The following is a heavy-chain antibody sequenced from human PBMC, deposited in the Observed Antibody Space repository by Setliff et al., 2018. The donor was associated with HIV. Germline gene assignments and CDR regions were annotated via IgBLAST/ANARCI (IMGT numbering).Heavy chain of an antibody. CDR2: MSPNSGNT. V-gene: IGHV1-8*02. CDR1: GYTFIGDY. J-gene: IGHJ6*03. Sequence: ASVKVSCKASGYTFIGDYMHWVRQVPGQGLEWMGCMSPNSGNTGYAQKFRGRVSMTRNTSIGTAYMELSSLRSEDTAVYYCARWVPYCTSTDCHRWLYYYMDVWGKGTTVTVSS. D-gene: IGHD2-2*01. CDR3: ARWVPYCTSTDCHRWLYYYMDV.